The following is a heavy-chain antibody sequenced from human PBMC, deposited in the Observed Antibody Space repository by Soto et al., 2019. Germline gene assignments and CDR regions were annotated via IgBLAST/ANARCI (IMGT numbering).Heavy chain of an antibody. CDR1: GASISSVYW. CDR2: ISQRGSA. Sequence: SETLSLTCDVSGASISSVYWWSWVRQSPGKGREWSGEISQRGSANYRPSLKGRVTMSLDTSKNQFSLRLTSVTAADTAVYYCARYSAVSGTYDFDYWGQGTLVTVSS. D-gene: IGHD6-13*01. J-gene: IGHJ4*02. CDR3: ARYSAVSGTYDFDY. V-gene: IGHV4-4*02.